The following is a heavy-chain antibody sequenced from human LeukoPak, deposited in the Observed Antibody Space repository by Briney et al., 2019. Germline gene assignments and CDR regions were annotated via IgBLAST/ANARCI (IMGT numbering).Heavy chain of an antibody. CDR2: IYYSGST. J-gene: IGHJ4*02. V-gene: IGHV4-39*07. Sequence: SETLSLTCTVSGGSISSGTYYWGWIRQPPGKGLEWIGSIYYSGSTYYNPSLKSRVTISVDTSKNQFSLKLSSVTAADTAVYYCARATWSHYFDYWGQGTLVTVSS. D-gene: IGHD2-15*01. CDR3: ARATWSHYFDY. CDR1: GGSISSGTYY.